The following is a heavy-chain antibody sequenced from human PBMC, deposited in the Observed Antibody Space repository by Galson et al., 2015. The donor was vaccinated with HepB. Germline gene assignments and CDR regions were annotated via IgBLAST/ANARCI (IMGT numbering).Heavy chain of an antibody. CDR1: GYTFNRYD. CDR3: VRDAPLGDQRLYPPYFDL. V-gene: IGHV1-18*01. CDR2: ISLHNGNT. D-gene: IGHD3-16*01. Sequence: SVKVSCKASGYTFNRYDINWVRQAPGQGLEWMGWISLHNGNTNYAQKFQGRVSMTTDTSTSTAYMELRGLISDDTAMYFCVRDAPLGDQRLYPPYFDLWGQGTLVTVSS. J-gene: IGHJ4*02.